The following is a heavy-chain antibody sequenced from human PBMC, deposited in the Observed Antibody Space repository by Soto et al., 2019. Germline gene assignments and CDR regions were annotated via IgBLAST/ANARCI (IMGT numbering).Heavy chain of an antibody. CDR1: GGSISSYY. V-gene: IGHV4-59*01. J-gene: IGHJ4*02. Sequence: LSLTCTVSGGSISSYYWSWIRQPPGKGLEWIGYIYYSGSTNYNPSLKSRVTISVDTSKNQFSLKLSSVTAADTAVYYCARGVEMATFYFDYWGQGTLVTVSS. CDR2: IYYSGST. D-gene: IGHD5-12*01. CDR3: ARGVEMATFYFDY.